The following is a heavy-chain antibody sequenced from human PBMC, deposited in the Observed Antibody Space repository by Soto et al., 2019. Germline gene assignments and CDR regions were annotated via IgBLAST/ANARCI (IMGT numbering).Heavy chain of an antibody. CDR2: ISPVSTYI. CDR1: GFNFGSYG. J-gene: IGHJ4*02. Sequence: LSLSCVSSGFNFGSYGMYWVRQAPGKSLEWVSSISPVSTYIYYGDSVKGRFTISRDNAKNSMFLQMDSLTVEDTAVYYCARVVKSKVGGIQNYYFESWGQG. D-gene: IGHD3-10*01. V-gene: IGHV3-21*01. CDR3: ARVVKSKVGGIQNYYFES.